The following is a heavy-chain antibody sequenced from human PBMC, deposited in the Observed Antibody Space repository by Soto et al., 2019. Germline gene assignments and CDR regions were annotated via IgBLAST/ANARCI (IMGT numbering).Heavy chain of an antibody. Sequence: ASVKVSCKASGYTFTSSGISWVRQAPGQGLEWMGWISVYNGNTNYAQNFQGRVSMTTDTSTSTVYMELRNLRSDDTAVYYCARGVVVTDAKGKTWFDTWGQGTLVTVSS. CDR1: GYTFTSSG. J-gene: IGHJ5*02. V-gene: IGHV1-18*01. CDR3: ARGVVVTDAKGKTWFDT. CDR2: ISVYNGNT. D-gene: IGHD2-2*01.